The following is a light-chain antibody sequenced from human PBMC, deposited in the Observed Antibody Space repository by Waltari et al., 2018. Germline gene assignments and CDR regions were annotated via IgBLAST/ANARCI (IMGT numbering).Light chain of an antibody. CDR3: QQYDNWLPYT. J-gene: IGKJ2*01. CDR2: GGS. Sequence: SPATLSVSPGERATLSCRTSQSVNSNLAWYQQRPGQPPRLLIYGGSTRAPGIPGRFRGSGSGTEFTLTISRLQSEDFAVYYCQQYDNWLPYTFGQGTKV. CDR1: QSVNSN. V-gene: IGKV3-15*01.